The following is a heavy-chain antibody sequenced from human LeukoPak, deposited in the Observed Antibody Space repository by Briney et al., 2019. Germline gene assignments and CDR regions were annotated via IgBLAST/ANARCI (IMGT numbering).Heavy chain of an antibody. Sequence: PGRSLRLSCAASGFTFDDYAMHWVRQAPGKGLEWVSGISWNSGYIGYADSVKGRFTISRDNSKNTLYLQMNSLRAEDTAVYYCASSIPDYDILTGYYPGGYFDYWGQGTLVTVSS. CDR1: GFTFDDYA. V-gene: IGHV3-9*01. J-gene: IGHJ4*02. CDR3: ASSIPDYDILTGYYPGGYFDY. D-gene: IGHD3-9*01. CDR2: ISWNSGYI.